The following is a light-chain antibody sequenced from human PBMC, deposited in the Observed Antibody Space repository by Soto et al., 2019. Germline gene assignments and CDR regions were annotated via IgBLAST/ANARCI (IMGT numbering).Light chain of an antibody. CDR1: SSYVGGYNY. J-gene: IGLJ1*01. V-gene: IGLV2-14*01. CDR2: EVS. Sequence: QSALAQPASVSGSPGQSITISCTGTSSYVGGYNYVSWYQQHPGRAPKLLIYEVSNRPSGVSNRFSGSKSGNTASLTISGLQAEDEPHYYCSSYITTSTRVFGTGTKVTVL. CDR3: SSYITTSTRV.